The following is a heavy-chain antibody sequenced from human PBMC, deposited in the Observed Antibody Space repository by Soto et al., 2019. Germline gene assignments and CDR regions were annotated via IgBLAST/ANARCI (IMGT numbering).Heavy chain of an antibody. V-gene: IGHV1-46*01. J-gene: IGHJ6*02. D-gene: IGHD3-3*01. Sequence: ASVKVSCKASGYTFTSYYMHWVRQAPGQGLEWMGIINPGGGSTSYAQKFQGRVTMTRDTSTSTVYMELSSLRSEDTAVYYCASNYDFWSGPGMGYYYGMDVWGQGTTVTVSS. CDR1: GYTFTSYY. CDR2: INPGGGST. CDR3: ASNYDFWSGPGMGYYYGMDV.